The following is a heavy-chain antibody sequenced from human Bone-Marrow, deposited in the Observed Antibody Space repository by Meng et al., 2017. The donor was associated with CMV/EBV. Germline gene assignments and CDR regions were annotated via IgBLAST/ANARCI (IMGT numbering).Heavy chain of an antibody. J-gene: IGHJ4*02. CDR2: IYYSENT. CDR1: GGSISSYY. Sequence: SETLSLTCTVSGGSISSYYWSWIRQPPGKGLEWIGYIYYSENTNYNPSLKSRVTISVDTSKNQFSLKLGSVTAADTAVYYCARGGYFCTSTTCYFDYWGQGTLVTVSS. D-gene: IGHD2-2*01. CDR3: ARGGYFCTSTTCYFDY. V-gene: IGHV4-59*01.